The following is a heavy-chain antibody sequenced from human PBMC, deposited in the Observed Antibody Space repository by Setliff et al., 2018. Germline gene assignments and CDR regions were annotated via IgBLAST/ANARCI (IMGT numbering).Heavy chain of an antibody. CDR1: GYSFSISW. CDR3: ARPSAGWSKPFDV. CDR2: IWPGDSLI. Sequence: PGESLKLSCKDSGYSFSISWIGWVRQLPGKGLDWMGLIWPGDSLIKYSPSFQGQVTISADKSISTAYLQWSSLKASDTAIYYCARPSAGWSKPFDVWGQGTMVTVS. D-gene: IGHD6-19*01. V-gene: IGHV5-51*01. J-gene: IGHJ3*01.